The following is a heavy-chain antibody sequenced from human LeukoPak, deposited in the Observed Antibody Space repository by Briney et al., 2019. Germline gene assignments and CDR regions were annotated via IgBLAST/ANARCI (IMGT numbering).Heavy chain of an antibody. CDR3: ARSSYSSSSSV. CDR2: INSDGSEG. V-gene: IGHV3-7*03. CDR1: GFTFSSYA. D-gene: IGHD6-6*01. J-gene: IGHJ3*01. Sequence: GGSLRLSCAASGFTFSSYAMHWVRQAPGKGLEWVASINSDGSEGYYADVVKGRFTISRDNAKNSLYLQINSLRAEDTAVYYCARSSYSSSSSVWGQGTMVTVSS.